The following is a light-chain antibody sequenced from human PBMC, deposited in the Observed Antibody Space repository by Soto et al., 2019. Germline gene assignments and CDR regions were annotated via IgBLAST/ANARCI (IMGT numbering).Light chain of an antibody. Sequence: QSVLTQSSSASASLGSSVKLTCTLSSGHRSYIIAWHQQQPGKAPRYLMKLEGSGSYNKGSGVPDRFSGSSSGADRYLTMSNLQSEDEADYYCETWYSNIRVFGGGTKVTVL. CDR1: SGHRSYI. CDR2: LEGSGSY. J-gene: IGLJ2*01. CDR3: ETWYSNIRV. V-gene: IGLV4-60*03.